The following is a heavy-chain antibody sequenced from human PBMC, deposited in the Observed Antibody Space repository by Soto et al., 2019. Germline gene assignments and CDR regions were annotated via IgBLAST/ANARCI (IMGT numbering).Heavy chain of an antibody. CDR2: ISAYNGNT. Sequence: GASVKVSCKAPGYTFTSYAFSWVRQAPGQGLEWMGWISAYNGNTKYTQRVQGRVTMTTDTSASTIYMELRSLRSDDTAVYYCARESNDYDSYGRFAPGVGAFDIWGQGTMVTVSS. CDR1: GYTFTSYA. V-gene: IGHV1-18*01. D-gene: IGHD3-22*01. J-gene: IGHJ3*02. CDR3: ARESNDYDSYGRFAPGVGAFDI.